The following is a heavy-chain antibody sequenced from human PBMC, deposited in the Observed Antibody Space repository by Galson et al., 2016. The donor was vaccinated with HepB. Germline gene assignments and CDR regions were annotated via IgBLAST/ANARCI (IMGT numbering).Heavy chain of an antibody. J-gene: IGHJ4*02. CDR1: GFSFSTYD. D-gene: IGHD6-6*01. CDR3: AKVVPTGGHFFDS. V-gene: IGHV3-23*01. Sequence: SLRLSCAASGFSFSTYDMNWVRQAPGKGLEWVATINGPSTATPYADSVKGRFTVSRDNSRDTLYLQMTSLRAEDTAIYYCAKVVPTGGHFFDSWGQGRLVTVSA. CDR2: INGPSTAT.